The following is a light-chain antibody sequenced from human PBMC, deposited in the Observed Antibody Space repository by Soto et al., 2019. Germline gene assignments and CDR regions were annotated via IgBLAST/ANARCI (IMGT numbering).Light chain of an antibody. J-gene: IGLJ3*02. CDR3: RSYTSVRGV. CDR2: EVT. V-gene: IGLV2-14*01. CDR1: SNDVGGYNF. Sequence: QSALTQPASVSGSPGQSITISCTGTSNDVGGYNFVSWYQQLPGKAPKLIIYEVTNRPSGISNRFSGSKSGNTASLTISGLQAEDEADYFCRSYTSVRGVFGGGTKLTVL.